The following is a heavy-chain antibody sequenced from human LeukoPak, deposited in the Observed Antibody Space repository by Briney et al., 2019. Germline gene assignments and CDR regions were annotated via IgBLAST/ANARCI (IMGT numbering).Heavy chain of an antibody. Sequence: ASVKVSCKASGYTFTGYYMHWVRQAPGQGLEWMGIINPSGGSTSYAQKFQGRVTMTRDMSTGTVYMELSSLRSEDTAVYYCARDRSSSWYSQGFDCWGQGTLVTVSS. CDR1: GYTFTGYY. CDR3: ARDRSSSWYSQGFDC. D-gene: IGHD6-13*01. V-gene: IGHV1-46*01. J-gene: IGHJ4*02. CDR2: INPSGGST.